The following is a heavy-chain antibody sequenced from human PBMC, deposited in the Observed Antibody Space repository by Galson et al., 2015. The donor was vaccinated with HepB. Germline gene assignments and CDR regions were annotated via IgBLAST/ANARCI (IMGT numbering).Heavy chain of an antibody. CDR2: ISSSSSYI. Sequence: SLRLSCAASGFTFSSYSMNWVRQAPGKGLEWVSSISSSSSYIYYADSVKGRFTISRDNAKNSLYLQMNSLRAEDTAVYYCARDLSAVAGRGGFDYWGQGTLVTVSS. J-gene: IGHJ4*02. CDR1: GFTFSSYS. CDR3: ARDLSAVAGRGGFDY. D-gene: IGHD6-19*01. V-gene: IGHV3-21*01.